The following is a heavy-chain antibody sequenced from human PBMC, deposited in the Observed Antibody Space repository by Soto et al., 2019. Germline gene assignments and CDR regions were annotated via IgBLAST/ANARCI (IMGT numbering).Heavy chain of an antibody. J-gene: IGHJ5*02. D-gene: IGHD2-2*01. Sequence: GSLRLSCVASGFTFNNYEMNWVRQAPGKGLEWVAYISGSGSTILYADSVKGRFTVSRDNAKNSLYLQMNSLRAEDTAVYYCARDHSYCRNTNRQTESGWFDPWGQGTLVTVSS. CDR2: ISGSGSTI. V-gene: IGHV3-48*03. CDR1: GFTFNNYE. CDR3: ARDHSYCRNTNRQTESGWFDP.